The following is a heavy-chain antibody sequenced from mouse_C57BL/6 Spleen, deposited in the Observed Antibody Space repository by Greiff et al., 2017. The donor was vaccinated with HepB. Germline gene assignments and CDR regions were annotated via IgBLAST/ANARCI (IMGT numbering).Heavy chain of an antibody. D-gene: IGHD3-2*02. CDR2: IYPGSGST. Sequence: QVQLKQPGAELVKPGASVKMSCKASGYTFTSYWITWVKQRPGQGLEWIGDIYPGSGSTNYNEKFKSKATLTVDTSSSTAYMQLSSLTSEDSAVYYCARRDSSGYEGFAYWGQGTLVTVSA. CDR3: ARRDSSGYEGFAY. J-gene: IGHJ3*01. V-gene: IGHV1-55*01. CDR1: GYTFTSYW.